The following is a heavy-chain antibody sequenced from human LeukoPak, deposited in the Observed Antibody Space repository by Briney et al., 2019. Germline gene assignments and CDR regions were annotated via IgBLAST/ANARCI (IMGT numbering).Heavy chain of an antibody. Sequence: SETLSLTCTVSGGSIGSYYWSWIRQPPGKGLEWIGYLDYSGSTNCNPSFKSRVTISVDTSKNQFSLRLSSLTAADTAVYYCARHGSSYSFDYWGQGTLVTVSS. CDR2: LDYSGST. J-gene: IGHJ4*02. D-gene: IGHD3-10*01. CDR3: ARHGSSYSFDY. CDR1: GGSIGSYY. V-gene: IGHV4-59*08.